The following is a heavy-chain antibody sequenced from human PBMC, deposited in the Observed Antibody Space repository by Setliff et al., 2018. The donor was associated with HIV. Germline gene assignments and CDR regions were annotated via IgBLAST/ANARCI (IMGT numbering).Heavy chain of an antibody. Sequence: PSETLSLTCTVSGGSIKSSSDYWGWIRQPPGKGLEWIGTIYYSGSTYYNPFLKSRVTISVDTSKNQFSLKLSSVTAADTTVYYCARHSGLGGYYSPFDYWGPGTLVTVSS. CDR2: IYYSGST. CDR1: GGSIKSSSDY. V-gene: IGHV4-39*01. CDR3: ARHSGLGGYYSPFDY. J-gene: IGHJ4*02. D-gene: IGHD3-22*01.